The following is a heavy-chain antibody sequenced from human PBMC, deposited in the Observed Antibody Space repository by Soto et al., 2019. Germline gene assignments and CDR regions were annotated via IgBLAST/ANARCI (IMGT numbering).Heavy chain of an antibody. V-gene: IGHV3-30*18. D-gene: IGHD5-18*01. CDR1: GFTFSSYG. CDR3: AKDPPDTANDYYYYGMDV. CDR2: ISYDGSNK. Sequence: QVQLVESGGGVVQPGRSLRLSCAASGFTFSSYGMHWVRQAPGKGLEWVAVISYDGSNKYYADSVKGRFTISRDNSKNTLYLQMNSLRAEDTAVYYCAKDPPDTANDYYYYGMDVWGQGTTVTVSS. J-gene: IGHJ6*02.